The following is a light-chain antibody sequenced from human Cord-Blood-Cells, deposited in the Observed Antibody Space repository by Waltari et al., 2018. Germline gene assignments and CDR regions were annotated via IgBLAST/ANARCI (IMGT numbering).Light chain of an antibody. Sequence: AIRMTLSPSSFSAPTGDRVTITCRARQGISSYLAWYQQRPGKAPNLLSSAASTLQNGVPSRFSGSESGTDVTFTISCLQSEDFATYCGQQYYSYPFPLGPGTKVDI. J-gene: IGKJ3*01. V-gene: IGKV1-8*01. CDR3: QQYYSYPFP. CDR2: AAS. CDR1: QGISSY.